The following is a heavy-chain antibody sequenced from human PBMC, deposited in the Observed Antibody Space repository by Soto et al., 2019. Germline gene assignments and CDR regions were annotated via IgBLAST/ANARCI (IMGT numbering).Heavy chain of an antibody. D-gene: IGHD4-4*01. CDR3: ARVLPMTVTGENAFDI. V-gene: IGHV3-7*01. Sequence: GGSLRLSCAASGFTFSSYWMSWVRQAPGKGLEWVANIKQDGSEKYYVDSVKGRFTISRDNAKNSLYLQMNSLRAEDTAVYYCARVLPMTVTGENAFDIWGQGTMVTVSS. J-gene: IGHJ3*02. CDR1: GFTFSSYW. CDR2: IKQDGSEK.